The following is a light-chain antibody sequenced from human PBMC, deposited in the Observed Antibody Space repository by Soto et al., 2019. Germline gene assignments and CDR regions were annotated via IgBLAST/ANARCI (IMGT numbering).Light chain of an antibody. CDR1: SSNIGSNT. Sequence: QSVLTQPPSASGTPGQRVTISCSGSSSNIGSNTVNWYQHLPGTAPQLLIYSNNQQPSGVPDRFSCSRSNSSASPAISGLQSEDEADYYCASWDDSLNGQVVFGGGTKLTVL. CDR2: SNN. V-gene: IGLV1-44*01. CDR3: ASWDDSLNGQVV. J-gene: IGLJ2*01.